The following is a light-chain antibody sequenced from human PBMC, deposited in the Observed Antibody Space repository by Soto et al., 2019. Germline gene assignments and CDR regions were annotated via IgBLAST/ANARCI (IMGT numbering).Light chain of an antibody. CDR2: GAS. CDR1: QSVTSSY. Sequence: EIVLTQSPGTLSLFPGERATLSCRASQSVTSSYLAWYQQNPGQAPRLLIYGASRRATGIPDRCSGSGSGTDFTLTISRLEPEDFAVYYCQQYGSSFPTSFGQGTRLEIK. CDR3: QQYGSSFPTS. V-gene: IGKV3-20*01. J-gene: IGKJ5*01.